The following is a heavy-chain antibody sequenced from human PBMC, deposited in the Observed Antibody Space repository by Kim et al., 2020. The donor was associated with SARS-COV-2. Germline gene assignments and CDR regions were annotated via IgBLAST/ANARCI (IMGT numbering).Heavy chain of an antibody. Sequence: ASVKVSCKASGYTFTSYAMNWVRQAPGQGLEWMGWINTNTGNPTYAQGFTGRFVFSLDTSVSTAYLQISSLKAEDTAVYYCAREAIVVDRRAFDIWGQGTMVTVSS. CDR3: AREAIVVDRRAFDI. J-gene: IGHJ3*02. CDR2: INTNTGNP. CDR1: GYTFTSYA. V-gene: IGHV7-4-1*02. D-gene: IGHD3-22*01.